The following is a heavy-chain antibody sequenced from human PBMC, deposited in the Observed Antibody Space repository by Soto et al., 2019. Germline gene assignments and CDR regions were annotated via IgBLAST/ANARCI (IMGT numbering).Heavy chain of an antibody. CDR2: IIPIFGTA. CDR1: GGTFSSYA. CDR3: ARPNCSGGSCYNYYYYGMDV. J-gene: IGHJ6*02. D-gene: IGHD2-15*01. V-gene: IGHV1-69*06. Sequence: GASVKVSCKASGGTFSSYAISWVRQAPGQGLEWMGGIIPIFGTANYAQKFQGRVTITEDKSTSTAYMELSSLRSEDTAVYYCARPNCSGGSCYNYYYYGMDVWGQGTTVTVSS.